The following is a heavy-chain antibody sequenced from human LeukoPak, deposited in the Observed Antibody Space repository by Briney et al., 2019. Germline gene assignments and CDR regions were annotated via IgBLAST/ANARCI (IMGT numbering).Heavy chain of an antibody. CDR1: GFAFSSYA. J-gene: IGHJ4*02. CDR3: ARDYFYCGGDCLVDY. D-gene: IGHD2-21*02. CDR2: ITTSGGSA. V-gene: IGHV3-23*01. Sequence: PGGSLRLSCAASGFAFSSYAMSWVRRAPGKGLEWVSGITTSGGSASYADSVKGRFTISRDNAKNSLYLQVNSLRAEDTAIYYCARDYFYCGGDCLVDYWGQGTLVTVSS.